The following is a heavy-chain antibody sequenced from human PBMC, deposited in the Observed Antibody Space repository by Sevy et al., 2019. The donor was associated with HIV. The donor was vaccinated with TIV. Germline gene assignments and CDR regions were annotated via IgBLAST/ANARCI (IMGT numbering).Heavy chain of an antibody. CDR2: IYTSGST. J-gene: IGHJ1*01. D-gene: IGHD6-13*01. CDR3: ATGIAAAGTIFTEYFQH. CDR1: GGSISSGSYY. Sequence: SETLSLTCTVSGGSISSGSYYWSWIRQPAGKGLEWIGRIYTSGSTNYNPSLKSRVTISVDTSKNQFSLKLSSVTAADTAVYYCATGIAAAGTIFTEYFQHWGQGTLVTVSS. V-gene: IGHV4-61*02.